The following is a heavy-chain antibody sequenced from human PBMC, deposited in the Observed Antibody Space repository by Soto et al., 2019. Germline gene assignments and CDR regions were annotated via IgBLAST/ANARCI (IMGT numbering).Heavy chain of an antibody. J-gene: IGHJ4*02. V-gene: IGHV4-61*05. CDR1: GGSISSSSYY. Sequence: SETLSLTCTVSGGSISSSSYYWGWIRQPPGKGLEWIGYIYYSGSTNYNPSLKSRVTISVDTSKNQFSLKLSSVTAADTAVYYCARRYGDCFDYWGQGTLVTVSS. CDR3: ARRYGDCFDY. D-gene: IGHD4-17*01. CDR2: IYYSGST.